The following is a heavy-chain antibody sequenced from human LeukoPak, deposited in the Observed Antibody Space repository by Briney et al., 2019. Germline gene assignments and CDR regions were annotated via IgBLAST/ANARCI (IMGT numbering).Heavy chain of an antibody. CDR3: ARRVMASAGTVDY. Sequence: GGSLRLSCAASRFTVSSNYMTWVRQAPGKGLEWVSVLFSGGDAYYADSVKGRFTISRDNSKNTLYLQMNSLRAEDTAVYYCARRVMASAGTVDYWGQGSLVTVSS. D-gene: IGHD6-13*01. J-gene: IGHJ4*02. CDR1: RFTVSSNY. CDR2: LFSGGDA. V-gene: IGHV3-53*01.